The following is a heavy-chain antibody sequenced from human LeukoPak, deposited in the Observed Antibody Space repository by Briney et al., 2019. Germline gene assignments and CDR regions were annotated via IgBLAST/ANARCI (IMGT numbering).Heavy chain of an antibody. J-gene: IGHJ5*02. Sequence: PSETLSLTCAVYGGSFSGYYWTWIRQPPGKGLEWIGEMNHSGSANYNPSLKSRVTISVDTSKNQFSLKVNSVTAADTAMYYCARSHYDILTAYKFDPWGQGTLVTVSS. CDR1: GGSFSGYY. CDR3: ARSHYDILTAYKFDP. CDR2: MNHSGSA. D-gene: IGHD3-9*01. V-gene: IGHV4-34*01.